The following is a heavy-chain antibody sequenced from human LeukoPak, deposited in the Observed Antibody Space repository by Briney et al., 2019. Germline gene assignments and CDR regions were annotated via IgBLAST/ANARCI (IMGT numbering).Heavy chain of an antibody. D-gene: IGHD3-22*01. CDR3: AKSWCYDSSGYYPFDY. CDR2: INGSGGST. Sequence: GGPLRLSCAASGFTFSSCAMSWVRQAPGKGLEWVSTINGSGGSTYYADSVKGRFTISRDNSKNTLYLQMNSLRAEDTAVYYCAKSWCYDSSGYYPFDYWGQGTLVTVSS. V-gene: IGHV3-23*01. J-gene: IGHJ4*02. CDR1: GFTFSSCA.